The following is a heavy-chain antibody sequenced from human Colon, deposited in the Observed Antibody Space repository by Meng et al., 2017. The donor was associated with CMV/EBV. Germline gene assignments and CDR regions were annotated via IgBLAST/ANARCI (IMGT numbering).Heavy chain of an antibody. D-gene: IGHD3-3*01. Sequence: GESLKISCAASGFTFSTYSMHWVRQAPGKGLEWVAVISYGSNTYYAESLRGQFTISRDNSKNTLWLQKSSVGLDDTAVYYCARAVTPGTSWSGLDVWGQGTTVIVSS. CDR3: ARAVTPGTSWSGLDV. V-gene: IGHV3-30*04. J-gene: IGHJ6*02. CDR1: GFTFSTYS. CDR2: ISYGSNT.